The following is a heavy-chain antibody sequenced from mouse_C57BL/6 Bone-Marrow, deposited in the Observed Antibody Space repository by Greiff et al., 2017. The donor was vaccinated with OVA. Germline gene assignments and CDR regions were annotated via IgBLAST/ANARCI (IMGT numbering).Heavy chain of an antibody. Sequence: VKLMESGAELVRPGTSVKVSCKASGYAFTNYLIEWVKQRPGQGLEWIGVINPGSGCTNYNEKFKGKATLTADKSSSTAYMQLSSLTSEDSAVYFCARRVYYDYDGDWYFDVWGTGTTVTVSS. CDR1: GYAFTNYL. D-gene: IGHD2-4*01. CDR2: INPGSGCT. CDR3: ARRVYYDYDGDWYFDV. J-gene: IGHJ1*03. V-gene: IGHV1-54*01.